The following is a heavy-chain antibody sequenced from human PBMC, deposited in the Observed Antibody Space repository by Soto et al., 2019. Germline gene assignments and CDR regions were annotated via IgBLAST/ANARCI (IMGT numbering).Heavy chain of an antibody. CDR2: IYPSNSET. CDR3: ARQGYHYDTYSFGY. Sequence: GESLKISCKASGYTFTSYWIGWVRQMPGKGLEWMGIIYPSNSETRFSPSFQGQVTLSADESILTAYLQWSSLKASDTAMYYCARQGYHYDTYSFGYWGQGTLVTVSS. CDR1: GYTFTSYW. J-gene: IGHJ4*02. V-gene: IGHV5-51*01. D-gene: IGHD3-22*01.